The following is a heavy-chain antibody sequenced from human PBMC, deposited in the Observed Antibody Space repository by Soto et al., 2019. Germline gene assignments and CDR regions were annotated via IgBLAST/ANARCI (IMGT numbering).Heavy chain of an antibody. CDR1: GFTFTSSA. CDR2: IVVGSGNT. V-gene: IGHV1-58*01. Sequence: EASVKVSCKASGFTFTSSAVQWLRQARGQRLEWIGWIVVGSGNTNYAQKFQERVTITRDMSTSTAYMELSSLRSEDTAVYYCAAVSYYYDSSRYPNPHDYWGQGTLVTVSS. CDR3: AAVSYYYDSSRYPNPHDY. D-gene: IGHD3-22*01. J-gene: IGHJ4*02.